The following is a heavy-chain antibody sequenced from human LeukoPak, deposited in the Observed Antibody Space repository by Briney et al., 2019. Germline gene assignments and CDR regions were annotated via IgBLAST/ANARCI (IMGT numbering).Heavy chain of an antibody. J-gene: IGHJ4*02. V-gene: IGHV4-4*02. D-gene: IGHD5-24*01. Sequence: PSETLSLTCAVSGGSISSSNWWSWVRQPPGKGLEWIGEIYHSGSTNYNPSLKSRVTISVDKSKNQFSLKLSSVTAADTAVYYCARRVYVEMATIAIDYWGQGTLVTVSS. CDR3: ARRVYVEMATIAIDY. CDR2: IYHSGST. CDR1: GGSISSSNW.